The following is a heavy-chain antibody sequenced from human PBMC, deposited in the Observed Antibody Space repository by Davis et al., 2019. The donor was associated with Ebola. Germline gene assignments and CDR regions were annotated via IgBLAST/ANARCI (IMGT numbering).Heavy chain of an antibody. D-gene: IGHD1-26*01. CDR2: MNPNSGNT. V-gene: IGHV1-8*02. CDR3: ARDSSGVVGANDFDY. Sequence: ASVKVSCKASGGTFSSYTINWVRQATGQGLEWMGWMNPNSGNTGYAQKFQGRFTMTRNTSIKTAYMELSSLRSEDTAVYFCARDSSGVVGANDFDYWGQGTLVTVSS. J-gene: IGHJ4*02. CDR1: GGTFSSYT.